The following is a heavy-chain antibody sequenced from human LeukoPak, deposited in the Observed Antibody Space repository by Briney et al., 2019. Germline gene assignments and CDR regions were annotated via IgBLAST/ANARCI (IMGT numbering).Heavy chain of an antibody. Sequence: ASVKVSCKASGYTFTSYGISWVRQAPGQGLEWMGWISAYNGNTNYAQKLQGRVTMTTDTSTSTAYMELSRLRSDDTAFYYCARYDSTVNWFDPWGQGTLVTVSS. CDR1: GYTFTSYG. V-gene: IGHV1-18*01. J-gene: IGHJ5*02. CDR3: ARYDSTVNWFDP. CDR2: ISAYNGNT. D-gene: IGHD3-22*01.